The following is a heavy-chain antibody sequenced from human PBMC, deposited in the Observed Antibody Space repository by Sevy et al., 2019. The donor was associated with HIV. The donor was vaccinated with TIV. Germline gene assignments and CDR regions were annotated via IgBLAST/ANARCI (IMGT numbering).Heavy chain of an antibody. J-gene: IGHJ4*02. CDR1: GFTFSSYW. CDR2: IKQDGSEK. V-gene: IGHV3-7*01. D-gene: IGHD3-16*02. Sequence: GGSLRLSCAASGFTFSSYWMSWVRQAPGKGLEWVANIKQDGSEKYYVESVKGRFTISRDNAKNSLYLQMISLRAEDKAVYYCARESSYDYVCGSYRRYGYYFDYWGQGTLVTVSS. CDR3: ARESSYDYVCGSYRRYGYYFDY.